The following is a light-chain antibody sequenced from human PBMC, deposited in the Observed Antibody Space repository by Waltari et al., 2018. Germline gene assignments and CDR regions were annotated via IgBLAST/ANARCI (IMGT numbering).Light chain of an antibody. CDR1: SSYVGGYNC. Sequence: QSALTQPPSASGSPGQSVTISCTGTSSYVGGYNCVSWYQQHPGKAPKLMIYEGSKRPSGVPDRFSGSKSGNTAYLTVSGLQAEDEADYYCNSYAGSNSVLFGGGTKLTVL. J-gene: IGLJ2*01. V-gene: IGLV2-8*01. CDR3: NSYAGSNSVL. CDR2: EGS.